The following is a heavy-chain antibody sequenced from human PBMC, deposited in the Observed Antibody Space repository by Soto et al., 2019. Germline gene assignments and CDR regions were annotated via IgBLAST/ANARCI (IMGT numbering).Heavy chain of an antibody. J-gene: IGHJ4*02. CDR3: ARRGTYFAY. D-gene: IGHD1-26*01. V-gene: IGHV4-39*01. CDR2: IYYSGST. CDR1: GGSISSSSYY. Sequence: QLQLQASGPGLVTPSETLSLPCTVSGGSISSSSYYWGWIRQPPGKGLEWIGSIYYSGSTYYNPSLKSRVTISVDKSKNQFSLKLSSVTAADTAVYYCARRGTYFAYWGQGTLVTVSS.